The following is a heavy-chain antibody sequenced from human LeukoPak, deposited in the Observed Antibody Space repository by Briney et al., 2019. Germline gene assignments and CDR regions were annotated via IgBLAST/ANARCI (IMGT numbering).Heavy chain of an antibody. CDR3: ARTTYYDFWSGYGFSDY. CDR2: IIPIFGTA. V-gene: IGHV1-69*01. D-gene: IGHD3-3*01. J-gene: IGHJ4*02. CDR1: GGTFSSYA. Sequence: GASVKVSCTASGGTFSSYAISWVRQAPGQGLEWMGGIIPIFGTANYAQKFQGRVTITADESTSTAYMELSSLRSEDTAVYYCARTTYYDFWSGYGFSDYWGQGTLVTVSP.